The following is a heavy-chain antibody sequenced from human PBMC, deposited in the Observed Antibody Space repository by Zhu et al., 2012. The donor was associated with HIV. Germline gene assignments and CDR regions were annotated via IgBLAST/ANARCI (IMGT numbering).Heavy chain of an antibody. J-gene: IGHJ4*02. Sequence: QVQLQESGPGLVKPSETLSLTCAVSGYSISSGYYWGWIRQPPGKGLEWIGSIYHSGSTYYNPSLKSRVTISVDTSKNQFSLKLSSVTAADTAVYYCARDGRLVRGVTTFDYWGQGTLVTVSS. CDR2: IYHSGST. D-gene: IGHD3-10*01. CDR1: GYSISSGYY. V-gene: IGHV4-38-2*01. CDR3: ARDGRLVRGVTTFDY.